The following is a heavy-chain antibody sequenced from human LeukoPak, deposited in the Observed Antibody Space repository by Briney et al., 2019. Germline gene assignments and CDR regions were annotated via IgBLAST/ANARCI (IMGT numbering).Heavy chain of an antibody. CDR3: AKSPAVDAAFVI. V-gene: IGHV3-23*01. J-gene: IGHJ3*02. D-gene: IGHD4-23*01. CDR2: ISGSGGST. Sequence: GGSLRLSCAASGFTFSNFAVSWVRQAPGKGLEWVSAISGSGGSTYYADSVKGRFTISRDNSKNTLYLQMNSLRAEDTAVYYCAKSPAVDAAFVIWGQGTMVTVSS. CDR1: GFTFSNFA.